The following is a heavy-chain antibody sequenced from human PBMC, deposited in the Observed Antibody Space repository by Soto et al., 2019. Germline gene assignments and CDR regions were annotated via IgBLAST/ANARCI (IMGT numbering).Heavy chain of an antibody. J-gene: IGHJ6*02. V-gene: IGHV1-69*13. D-gene: IGHD5-18*01. CDR3: ARDRYGYGCGGYYYYGMAV. Sequence: SVKVSCKASGGTFSSYAISWVRQAPGQGLEWMGGIIPIFGTANYAQKFQGRVTITADESTRTAYMELSSLRSEDTAVYYCARDRYGYGCGGYYYYGMAVWGQGTTVTVSS. CDR1: GGTFSSYA. CDR2: IIPIFGTA.